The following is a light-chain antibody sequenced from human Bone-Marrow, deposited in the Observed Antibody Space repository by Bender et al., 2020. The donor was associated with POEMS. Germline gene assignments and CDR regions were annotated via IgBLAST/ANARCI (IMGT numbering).Light chain of an antibody. J-gene: IGLJ3*02. CDR2: SNY. CDR3: SSWDDSLSGWV. V-gene: IGLV1-44*01. Sequence: QFMLTQPPSASGTPGQRVTISCSGSSSTVGSNVVNWYQQLPGTAPRLVVYSNYQRPSGVPARFSGSKSGTSASLAISDIQSEDEGDYYCSSWDDSLSGWVFGGGTKLTVL. CDR1: SSTVGSNV.